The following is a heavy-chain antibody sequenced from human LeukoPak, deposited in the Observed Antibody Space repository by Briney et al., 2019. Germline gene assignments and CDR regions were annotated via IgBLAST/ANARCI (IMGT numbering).Heavy chain of an antibody. CDR3: ARDRNIVGATGIDY. CDR1: GGSFSGYY. J-gene: IGHJ4*02. Sequence: SETLSLTCAVYGGSFSGYYWSWIRQPPGKGLEWIGEINHSGSTNYNPSLKSRVTISVDTSKNQFSLKLSSVTAADTAVYYCARDRNIVGATGIDYWGQGTLVTVSS. D-gene: IGHD1-26*01. CDR2: INHSGST. V-gene: IGHV4-34*01.